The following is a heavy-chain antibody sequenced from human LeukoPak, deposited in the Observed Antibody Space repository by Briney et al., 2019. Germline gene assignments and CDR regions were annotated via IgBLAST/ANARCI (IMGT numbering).Heavy chain of an antibody. CDR2: IKSKTDGGTT. D-gene: IGHD3-22*01. CDR3: ARDLGQYYDTSDNWFDP. J-gene: IGHJ5*02. Sequence: GGSLRLSCAVSGLTFSDAWMSWVRQAPGKGLEWVGRIKSKTDGGTTDYAAPVKGRFTISRDESKKTLFLQMNSLKSEDTAVYYCARDLGQYYDTSDNWFDPWGQGTLVTVSS. CDR1: GLTFSDAW. V-gene: IGHV3-15*01.